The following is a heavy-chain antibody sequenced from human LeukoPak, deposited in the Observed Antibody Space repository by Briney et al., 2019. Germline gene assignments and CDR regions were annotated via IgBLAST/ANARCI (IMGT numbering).Heavy chain of an antibody. V-gene: IGHV4-39*01. J-gene: IGHJ4*02. CDR2: IYYSGST. D-gene: IGHD3-22*01. Sequence: SETLSLTCTVSGGSISSSSYYWGWIRQPPGKGLEWIGRIYYSGSTYYNPSLKSRVTISVDTSKNQFSLKLSSVTAADTAVYYCVYDSSGYYYYWGQGTLVTVSS. CDR1: GGSISSSSYY. CDR3: VYDSSGYYYY.